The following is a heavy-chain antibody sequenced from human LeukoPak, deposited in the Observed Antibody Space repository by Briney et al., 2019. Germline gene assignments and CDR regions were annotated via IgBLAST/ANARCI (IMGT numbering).Heavy chain of an antibody. Sequence: SETLSLTCAVYGGSFSGYYWSWIRQPPGKGLEWIGEINHSGSTNYNPSLKSRVTISVDTSKNQFSLKLSSVTAADTAVYYCARGRGIPYPYSHGPNTFDYWGQGTLVTVSS. CDR2: INHSGST. CDR3: ARGRGIPYPYSHGPNTFDY. D-gene: IGHD5-18*01. CDR1: GGSFSGYY. V-gene: IGHV4-34*01. J-gene: IGHJ4*02.